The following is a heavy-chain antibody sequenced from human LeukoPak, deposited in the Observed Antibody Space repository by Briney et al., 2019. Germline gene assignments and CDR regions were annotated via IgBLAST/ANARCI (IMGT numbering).Heavy chain of an antibody. J-gene: IGHJ4*02. CDR3: ASFAGYSSGWYWSGVKLADY. V-gene: IGHV1-8*01. CDR2: MNPNSGNT. CDR1: GYTFTSYD. D-gene: IGHD6-19*01. Sequence: GASVKVSCKASGYTFTSYDINWVRQATGQGLEWMGWMNPNSGNTGYAQKFQGRVTMTRNTSISTAYMELSSLRSEDTAVYYCASFAGYSSGWYWSGVKLADYWGQGTLVTVSS.